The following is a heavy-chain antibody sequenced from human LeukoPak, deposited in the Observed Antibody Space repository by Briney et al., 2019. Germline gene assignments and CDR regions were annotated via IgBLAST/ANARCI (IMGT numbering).Heavy chain of an antibody. D-gene: IGHD3-10*01. Sequence: SGPALVKPPQTLTLTCTFSGFSLSTSGMCVSWIRQPPGKALEWLALIDWDDDKYYNTSLKTRLTISKDTSKNQVVLTMTNMDPVDTATYYCARISYYGSGRNFDYWGQGTLVTVSS. CDR1: GFSLSTSGMC. V-gene: IGHV2-70*01. CDR3: ARISYYGSGRNFDY. CDR2: IDWDDDK. J-gene: IGHJ4*02.